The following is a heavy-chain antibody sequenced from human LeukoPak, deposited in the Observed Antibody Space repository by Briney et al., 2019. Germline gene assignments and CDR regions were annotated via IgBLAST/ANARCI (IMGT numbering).Heavy chain of an antibody. CDR2: ISYSGSA. CDR1: GGSVSSGLNK. D-gene: IGHD2-15*01. Sequence: PSETLSLTCTVSGGSVSSGLNKWSWIRQPPGKELEWIVDISYSGSASYNPSLRSRVTISLDTSTNQFSLTLGSVTAADTAVYYCAREAECSGGSCYSYGWFDPWGQGTQVIVSS. J-gene: IGHJ5*02. CDR3: AREAECSGGSCYSYGWFDP. V-gene: IGHV4-61*01.